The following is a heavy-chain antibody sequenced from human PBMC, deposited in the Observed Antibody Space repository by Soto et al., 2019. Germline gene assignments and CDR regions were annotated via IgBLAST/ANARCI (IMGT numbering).Heavy chain of an antibody. V-gene: IGHV3-21*01. CDR3: ARRAASGSAGLDV. D-gene: IGHD5-12*01. CDR1: GFTFSSYS. Sequence: PGGSLRLSCAASGFTFSSYSMNWVRQAPWKGLEWDSSISSSSSYIYYADSVKGRFTISRGNDKNSLYLQMNSLADKDTAVYYCARRAASGSAGLDVWGQGTTVTVSS. J-gene: IGHJ6*02. CDR2: ISSSSSYI.